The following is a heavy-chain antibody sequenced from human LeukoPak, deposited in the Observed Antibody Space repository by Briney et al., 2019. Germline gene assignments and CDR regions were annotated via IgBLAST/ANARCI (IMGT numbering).Heavy chain of an antibody. CDR3: AREVTNDAFDI. CDR1: GFSFSSYG. J-gene: IGHJ3*02. V-gene: IGHV3-33*01. Sequence: PGGSLRLSCAASGFSFSSYGMHWVRQAPGKGLEWVAVIWSDGRNKFYADSVKGLFTVSRDNSKNTLFLQMSSLRADDTALYYCAREVTNDAFDIWGQGTMVTVSS. D-gene: IGHD4-17*01. CDR2: IWSDGRNK.